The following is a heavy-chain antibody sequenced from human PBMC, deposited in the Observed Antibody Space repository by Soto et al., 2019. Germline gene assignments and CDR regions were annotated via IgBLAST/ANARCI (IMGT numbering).Heavy chain of an antibody. J-gene: IGHJ3*02. CDR2: IYHSGST. V-gene: IGHV4-28*01. D-gene: IGHD3-22*01. CDR1: SYSIGSSNW. CDR3: ARKLDSSDYYSSDLFDI. Sequence: SETLSLTWAVCSYSIGSSNWWGWIRHPPGKGLEWIGYIYHSGSTYYSPSLKSRVTMSVDTSKNQFSLKLNSVTAVDTAVYYCARKLDSSDYYSSDLFDIWGQGTMVT.